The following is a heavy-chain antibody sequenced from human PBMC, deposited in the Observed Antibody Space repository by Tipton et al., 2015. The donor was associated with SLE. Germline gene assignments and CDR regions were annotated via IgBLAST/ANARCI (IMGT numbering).Heavy chain of an antibody. V-gene: IGHV4-39*07. CDR1: GGSISESTYS. Sequence: TLSLTCTVSGGSISESTYSWDWIRQAPGKGLEWIGSMYFSGNTYYNPFLRSRFTISADTSKNQFSLKLTSVTAADTAVYYCARDPKYWGQGTLVIVSS. CDR3: ARDPKY. CDR2: MYFSGNT. J-gene: IGHJ4*02.